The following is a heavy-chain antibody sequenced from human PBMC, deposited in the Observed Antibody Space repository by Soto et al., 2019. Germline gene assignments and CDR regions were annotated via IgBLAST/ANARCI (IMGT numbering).Heavy chain of an antibody. CDR2: ISGSGGST. Sequence: EVQLLESGGGLVQPGGSLRLSCAASGFTFSSYALSWVRQAPGKGLEWVSAISGSGGSTYYADSVKGRFTISRDNSKNTLYLQMNSLRAEDTAVYYCATRAYYYDSSGYFDYWGQGTLVTVSS. V-gene: IGHV3-23*01. D-gene: IGHD3-22*01. CDR3: ATRAYYYDSSGYFDY. CDR1: GFTFSSYA. J-gene: IGHJ4*02.